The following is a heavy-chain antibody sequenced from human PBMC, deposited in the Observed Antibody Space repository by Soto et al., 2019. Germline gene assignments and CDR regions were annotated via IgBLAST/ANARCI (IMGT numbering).Heavy chain of an antibody. CDR3: AKDTDTHSGWYPFFIFDY. CDR2: ISGSGGST. V-gene: IGHV3-23*01. D-gene: IGHD6-19*01. CDR1: GFTFSSYA. J-gene: IGHJ4*02. Sequence: PGGSLRLSCAASGFTFSSYAMSWVRQAPGKGLEWVSAISGSGGSTYYADSVKGRFTISRDNSKNTLYLQMNSLRAEDTAVYYCAKDTDTHSGWYPFFIFDYWGQGTLVTVSS.